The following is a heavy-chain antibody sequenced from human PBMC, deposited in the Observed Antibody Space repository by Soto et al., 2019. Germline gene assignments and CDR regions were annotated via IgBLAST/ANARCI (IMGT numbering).Heavy chain of an antibody. Sequence: QLGGSLRLSCAASGFTFSSYAMSWVRQAPGKGLEWVSAISGSGGSTYYADSVKGRFTISRDNSKNTLYLQMNSLRAEDTAVYYCAFRFGERPWNGPWGQGTLVTVSS. CDR1: GFTFSSYA. J-gene: IGHJ5*02. CDR2: ISGSGGST. V-gene: IGHV3-23*01. D-gene: IGHD3-10*01. CDR3: AFRFGERPWNGP.